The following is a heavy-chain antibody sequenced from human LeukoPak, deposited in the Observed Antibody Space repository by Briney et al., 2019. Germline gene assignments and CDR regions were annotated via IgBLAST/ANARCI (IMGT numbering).Heavy chain of an antibody. CDR1: GFTFSSYA. CDR2: ISGSGGST. V-gene: IGHV3-23*01. Sequence: GGSLRLSCAASGFTFSSYAMSWVRQAPGKGLEWVSAISGSGGSTYYADSVKGRFTISRDNSKNTLYLQMNSLRAEDTAVYYCAKDSTMDDFWSGYYTFGYWGQGTLITVSS. J-gene: IGHJ4*02. D-gene: IGHD3-3*01. CDR3: AKDSTMDDFWSGYYTFGY.